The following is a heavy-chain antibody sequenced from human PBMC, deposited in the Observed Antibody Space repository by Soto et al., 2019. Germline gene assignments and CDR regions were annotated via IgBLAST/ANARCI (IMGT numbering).Heavy chain of an antibody. CDR2: INHSGST. J-gene: IGHJ6*02. Sequence: SETLSLTCAVYGGSFSGCYWSWIRQPPGKGLEWIGEINHSGSTDYNPSLKSRVTISVDTSKNQFSLKLSSVTAADTAVYYCARGTTVILHYYYGMDVWGQGTTVTVSS. V-gene: IGHV4-34*01. CDR3: ARGTTVILHYYYGMDV. CDR1: GGSFSGCY. D-gene: IGHD4-4*01.